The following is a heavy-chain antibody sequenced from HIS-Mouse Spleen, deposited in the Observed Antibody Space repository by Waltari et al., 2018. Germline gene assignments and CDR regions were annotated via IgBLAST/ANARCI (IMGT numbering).Heavy chain of an antibody. CDR2: IDYSGST. CDR1: GGSISSSSYY. CDR3: ARDDGNESPY. J-gene: IGHJ4*02. D-gene: IGHD1-1*01. V-gene: IGHV4-39*07. Sequence: QLQLQESGPGLVTPSETLSLTCTVSGGSISSSSYYWGWIRQPPGKGLEWIGSIDYSGSTYYNPSLKSRVTISVDTSKNQFSLKLSSVTAADTAVYYCARDDGNESPYWGQGTLVTVSS.